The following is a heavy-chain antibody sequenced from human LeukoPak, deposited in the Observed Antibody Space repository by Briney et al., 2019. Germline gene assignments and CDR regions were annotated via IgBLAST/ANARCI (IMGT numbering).Heavy chain of an antibody. D-gene: IGHD6-6*01. V-gene: IGHV1-69*04. Sequence: VASVKFSCKASGGTFSSYALSWVRQAPGKGLEWMGRIIPLFGIANYAQMFQGRVTITADKSTSTAYMELSSLRSEDTAVYYCATSTKYSSSYYYYGMDVWGQGTTVTVSS. J-gene: IGHJ6*02. CDR1: GGTFSSYA. CDR3: ATSTKYSSSYYYYGMDV. CDR2: IIPLFGIA.